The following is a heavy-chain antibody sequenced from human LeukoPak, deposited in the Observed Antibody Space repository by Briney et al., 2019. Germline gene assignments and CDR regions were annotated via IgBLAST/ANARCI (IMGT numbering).Heavy chain of an antibody. V-gene: IGHV4-39*01. CDR1: GGSITSRSHY. CDR3: ARRASDSSLVDS. J-gene: IGHJ5*01. Sequence: SETLSLTCSVSGGSITSRSHYWNWIRQPPGKGLEWIANIRYSGGAYYNPSLKSRVTISVDTSKNQFSLELRSVTAADTAMYYCARRASDSSLVDSWGQGALVTVSS. CDR2: IRYSGGA. D-gene: IGHD6-13*01.